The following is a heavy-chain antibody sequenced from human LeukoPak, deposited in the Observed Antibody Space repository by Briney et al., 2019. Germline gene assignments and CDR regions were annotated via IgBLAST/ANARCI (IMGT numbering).Heavy chain of an antibody. D-gene: IGHD1-26*01. CDR2: INHSGST. Sequence: SETLSLTCAVYGGSFSGYYWSWIRPPPGKGLEWIGEINHSGSTNYNPSLKSRVTISVDTSKNQFSLKLSSVTAADTAVYYCARIGDRYSGSYRGPYYFDYWGQGTLVTVSS. CDR1: GGSFSGYY. J-gene: IGHJ4*02. V-gene: IGHV4-34*01. CDR3: ARIGDRYSGSYRGPYYFDY.